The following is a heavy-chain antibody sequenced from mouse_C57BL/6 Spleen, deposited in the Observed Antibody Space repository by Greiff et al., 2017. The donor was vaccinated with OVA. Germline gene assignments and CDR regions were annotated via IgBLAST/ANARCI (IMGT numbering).Heavy chain of an antibody. CDR3: ARGTTVVAPYFDD. CDR1: GYTFTDYY. V-gene: IGHV1-19*01. D-gene: IGHD1-1*01. Sequence: EVQLQQSGPVLVKPGASVKMSCKASGYTFTDYYMNWVKQSPGKSLEWIGVINPYNGGTSYNQKFKGKATLTVDKSSSTAYMELNSLTSEDSAVYYCARGTTVVAPYFDDWGQGTTLTVSS. J-gene: IGHJ2*01. CDR2: INPYNGGT.